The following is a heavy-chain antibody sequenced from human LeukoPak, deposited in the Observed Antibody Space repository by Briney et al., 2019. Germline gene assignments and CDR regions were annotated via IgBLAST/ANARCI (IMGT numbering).Heavy chain of an antibody. V-gene: IGHV4-59*01. Sequence: PSETLSLTCTVSGGSISSYYWGWIRQPPGKGLERIGYIYYSGSTDYNPSLKSRVTLSVETSKKQFSLKLSSVTAADTAVYYCARVTGYMIEDYFDYWGQGTLVTVSS. J-gene: IGHJ4*02. CDR3: ARVTGYMIEDYFDY. CDR1: GGSISSYY. D-gene: IGHD3-22*01. CDR2: IYYSGST.